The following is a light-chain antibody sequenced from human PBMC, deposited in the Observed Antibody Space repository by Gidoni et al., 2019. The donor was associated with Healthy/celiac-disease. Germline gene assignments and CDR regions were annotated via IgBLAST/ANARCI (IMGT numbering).Light chain of an antibody. J-gene: IGKJ3*01. CDR3: QQLSSSPLT. CDR2: AAS. CDR1: QGISSY. Sequence: IQLTQSPSFLSASVGDRVTITCRASQGISSYLAWYQQKPGKAPKLLIYAASTLQGGVPSRFSGSGSGTEFTLTISSLQPEDFATYSCQQLSSSPLTFXPXTKVXIK. V-gene: IGKV1-9*01.